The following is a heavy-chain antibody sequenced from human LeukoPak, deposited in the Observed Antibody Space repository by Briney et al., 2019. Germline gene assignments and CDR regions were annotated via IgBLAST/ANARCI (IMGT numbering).Heavy chain of an antibody. CDR2: ISHSGRT. J-gene: IGHJ6*04. V-gene: IGHV4-34*01. CDR1: NGSFSAYY. D-gene: IGHD2-15*01. CDR3: ARRYCSGGSCYMRGYYGMYV. Sequence: SETLSLTCAVSNGSFSAYYWSWVRQSPGKGLQWIGEISHSGRTKYNPSLKRRGSISLATSKNQFSLRLSSVSAADTAVYFCARRYCSGGSCYMRGYYGMYVWATGTTVIVS.